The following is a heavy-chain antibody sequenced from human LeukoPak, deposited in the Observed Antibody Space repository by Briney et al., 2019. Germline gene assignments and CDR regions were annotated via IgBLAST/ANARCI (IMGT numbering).Heavy chain of an antibody. Sequence: ASVKVSCKASGYTFTSYGISWVRQAPGQGLEWMGWINPNSGGTNYAQKFQGRVTMTRDTSISTAYMKLSSLRSDDTAVYYCASPLGYSYGYLDYWGQGTLVTVSS. D-gene: IGHD5-18*01. CDR1: GYTFTSYG. CDR2: INPNSGGT. J-gene: IGHJ4*02. CDR3: ASPLGYSYGYLDY. V-gene: IGHV1-2*02.